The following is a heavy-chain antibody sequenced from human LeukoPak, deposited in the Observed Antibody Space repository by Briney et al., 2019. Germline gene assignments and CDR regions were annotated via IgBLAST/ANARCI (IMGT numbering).Heavy chain of an antibody. V-gene: IGHV1-18*01. D-gene: IGHD3-9*01. CDR2: VSSYNGDT. J-gene: IGHJ5*02. CDR1: GGTLSSYA. CDR3: AKDWHILTGRNCFDP. Sequence: ASVKVSCKASGGTLSSYAISWVRQAPGQGLEWMGWVSSYNGDTNYAQKFKGRVTMSTDTSTSTAYMELRSLRFDDTAIYYCAKDWHILTGRNCFDPWGQGTLVTVSS.